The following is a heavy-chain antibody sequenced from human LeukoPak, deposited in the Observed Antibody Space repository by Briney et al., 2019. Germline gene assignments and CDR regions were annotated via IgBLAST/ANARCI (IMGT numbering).Heavy chain of an antibody. J-gene: IGHJ3*01. CDR2: IYYLGSP. CDR3: ARGGTVHDYGDYAIPRH. D-gene: IGHD4-17*01. CDR1: GGSIYSTNYY. Sequence: PSETLSLICIVSGGSIYSTNYYWGWIRQPPGKGLEWIGTIYYLGSPYYNPSLKSRLTISMDTSKNQFSLKLTSVTAADTAVYYCARGGTVHDYGDYAIPRHWGQGTMVTVSS. V-gene: IGHV4-39*01.